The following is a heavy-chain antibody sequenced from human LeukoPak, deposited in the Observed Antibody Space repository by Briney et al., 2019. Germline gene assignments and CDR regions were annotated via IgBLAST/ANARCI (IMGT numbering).Heavy chain of an antibody. CDR3: ARGRVSSSTWYSTYYYYFYMDV. D-gene: IGHD1-1*01. V-gene: IGHV4-59*01. CDR1: DDSITMYY. J-gene: IGHJ6*03. Sequence: PSETLSLTCSVSDDSITMYYWTWIRRPPGKGLEWIGYVDHTGSTNFNPSLNGRVSISRDTTKSLFSLRLRSVTAADTAVYFCARGRVSSSTWYSTYYYYFYMDVWGKGTTVTVSS. CDR2: VDHTGST.